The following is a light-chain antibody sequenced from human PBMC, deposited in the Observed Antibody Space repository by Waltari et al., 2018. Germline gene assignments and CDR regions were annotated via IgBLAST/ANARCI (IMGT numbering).Light chain of an antibody. V-gene: IGLV3-1*01. CDR2: QGT. CDR3: QAWDSRTAYIL. J-gene: IGLJ3*02. Sequence: SFELTQPPSVSVSPGQTASITCSGDGLAHQYPCWYQQRSGQSPVLVISQGTKRPSGIPERFSGSSSGNTATLIISGAQAIDEADYFCQAWDSRTAYILFGGGTKLTVL. CDR1: GLAHQY.